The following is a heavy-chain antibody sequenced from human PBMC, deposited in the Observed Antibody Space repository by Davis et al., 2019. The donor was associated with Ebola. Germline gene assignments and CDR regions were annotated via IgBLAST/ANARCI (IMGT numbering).Heavy chain of an antibody. J-gene: IGHJ6*02. CDR1: GGSFSGYY. D-gene: IGHD3-10*01. V-gene: IGHV4-34*01. CDR2: INHSGST. Sequence: MLSETLSLTCAVYGGSFSGYYLSWIRQPPGKGLEWIGEINHSGSTNYNPSLKSRFTISLDTSKNQFPLKLSSVTAADPAVYYCARSRRVVGSGRLTVWTLNVMDVWGQGTTVTVSS. CDR3: ARSRRVVGSGRLTVWTLNVMDV.